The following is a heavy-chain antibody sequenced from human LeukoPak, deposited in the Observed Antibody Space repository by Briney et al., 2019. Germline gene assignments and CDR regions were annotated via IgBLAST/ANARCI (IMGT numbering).Heavy chain of an antibody. CDR3: SREWGNGNDLRPDS. J-gene: IGHJ4*02. V-gene: IGHV3-49*03. CDR2: IRSSIYGGTP. D-gene: IGHD1-1*01. CDR1: GFTFREFA. Sequence: QSGGFLRLSCTSSGFTFREFAVSWFRQAPGKGLEWIGFIRSSIYGGTPKAAASVKGRFIFSRDDSKGVAYLRMNSLKTDDTAVYYCSREWGNGNDLRPDSWGQGTLVTVSS.